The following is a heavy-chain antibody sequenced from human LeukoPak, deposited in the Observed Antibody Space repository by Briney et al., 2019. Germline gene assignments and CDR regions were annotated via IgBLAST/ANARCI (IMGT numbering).Heavy chain of an antibody. CDR3: ARADGYCSGGSCYVGAFDI. D-gene: IGHD2-15*01. Sequence: SVNVSFTSSGGTFSSYAISWVRQAPGQGLEWMGGIIPIFGRANYAQKFQGRVTITADESTSTAYMELSSLRSEDTAVYYCARADGYCSGGSCYVGAFDIWGQGTMVTVSS. V-gene: IGHV1-69*01. CDR1: GGTFSSYA. CDR2: IIPIFGRA. J-gene: IGHJ3*02.